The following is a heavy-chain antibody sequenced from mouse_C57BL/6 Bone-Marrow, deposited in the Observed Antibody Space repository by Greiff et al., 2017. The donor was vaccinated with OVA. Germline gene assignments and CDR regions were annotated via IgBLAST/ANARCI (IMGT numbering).Heavy chain of an antibody. J-gene: IGHJ2*01. V-gene: IGHV1-26*01. D-gene: IGHD2-4*01. CDR2: INPNNGGT. CDR1: GYTFTDYY. Sequence: VQLQQSGPELVKPGASVKISCKASGYTFTDYYMNWVKQSHGKSLEWIGDINPNNGGTSYNQKFKGKATLTVDKSSSTAYMELRSLTSEDSAVYYCARDGLRYYFDDWGQGTTLTVSS. CDR3: ARDGLRYYFDD.